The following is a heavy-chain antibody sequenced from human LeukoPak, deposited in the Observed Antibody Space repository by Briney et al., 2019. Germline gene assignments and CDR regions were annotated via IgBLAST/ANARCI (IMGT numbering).Heavy chain of an antibody. CDR2: IYYSGST. V-gene: IGHV4-39*01. J-gene: IGHJ4*02. D-gene: IGHD1-26*01. Sequence: PSETLSLTCTVSGGSISISDYYWGCICQPPGKGLEWIGSIYYSGSTYYNPSLKSRVTISVDTSKNQFSLKLSSVTAADTAVYYCARIVGASDYWGQGTLVTVSS. CDR1: GGSISISDYY. CDR3: ARIVGASDY.